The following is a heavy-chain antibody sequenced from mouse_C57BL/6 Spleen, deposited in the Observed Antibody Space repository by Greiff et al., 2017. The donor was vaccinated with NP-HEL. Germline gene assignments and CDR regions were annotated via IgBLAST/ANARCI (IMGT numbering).Heavy chain of an antibody. V-gene: IGHV1-39*01. CDR3: ARSGYGYDRFAY. Sequence: EVQLQQSGPELVKPGASVKISCKASGYSFIDNNMNWVKQSNGKSLEWIGVINPNYGTTSYNQKFKGKATLTGDQSSSTAYMQLNSLTSEESAVYYGARSGYGYDRFAYWGQGTLVTVSA. CDR1: GYSFIDNN. D-gene: IGHD2-2*01. J-gene: IGHJ3*01. CDR2: INPNYGTT.